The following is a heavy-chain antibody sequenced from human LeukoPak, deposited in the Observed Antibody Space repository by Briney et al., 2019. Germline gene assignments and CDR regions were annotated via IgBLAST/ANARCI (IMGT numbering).Heavy chain of an antibody. Sequence: PGGSLRLSCAASGFTFDDYAMHWVRQAPGKGLEWVSGISWNSGSIGYADSVKGRFTISRDNAKNSLYLQMNSLRAEDMALYYCAKDPGYDFWSGYNYFDYWGQGTLVTVSS. V-gene: IGHV3-9*03. CDR2: ISWNSGSI. CDR3: AKDPGYDFWSGYNYFDY. D-gene: IGHD3-3*01. CDR1: GFTFDDYA. J-gene: IGHJ4*02.